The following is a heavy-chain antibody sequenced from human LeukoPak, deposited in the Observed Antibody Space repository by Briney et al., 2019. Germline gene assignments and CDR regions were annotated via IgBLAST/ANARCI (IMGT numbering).Heavy chain of an antibody. V-gene: IGHV4-30-2*01. CDR1: GGSISGGGYS. Sequence: SETLSLTCAVSGGSISGGGYSWSWIRQPPGKGLEWIVYIYHSGSTYYNPSLKSRVTISVDKSKNQFSLELTSVTAADTAVYYCARRSGTYYNNGWFDPWGQGTLVTVSS. CDR3: ARRSGTYYNNGWFDP. D-gene: IGHD3-10*01. J-gene: IGHJ5*02. CDR2: IYHSGST.